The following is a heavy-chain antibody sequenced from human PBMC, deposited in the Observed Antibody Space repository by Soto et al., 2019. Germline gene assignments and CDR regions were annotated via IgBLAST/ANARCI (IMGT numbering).Heavy chain of an antibody. V-gene: IGHV4-39*01. CDR2: IYYSGST. J-gene: IGHJ4*02. CDR3: ARHPGYAVPTVYATHYFNY. CDR1: GDSISSNNYY. Sequence: QLQLQESGPGLVKPSETLSLTCTVSGDSISSNNYYCGWIRQPPGKGLEWIGSIYYSGSTYYNPSLTSRVTMSLDTSKSQFSLTLSSVNAADTAVYYCARHPGYAVPTVYATHYFNYWGQGILVTVSA. D-gene: IGHD2-8*01.